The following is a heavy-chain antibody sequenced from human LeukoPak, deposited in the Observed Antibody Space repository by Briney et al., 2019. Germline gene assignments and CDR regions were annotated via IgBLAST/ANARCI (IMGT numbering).Heavy chain of an antibody. V-gene: IGHV5-10-1*01. D-gene: IGHD2-15*01. J-gene: IGHJ4*02. CDR2: IDPSDSYT. CDR3: AKHVGYCIGGSCYSGYFDY. Sequence: GASLQISCKGSGSMFTSYWISWVRQLPGKGLEWMGRIDPSDSYTNYSPSFQGHVTISVDKSISTAYLQWNSLKASDTAKYYCAKHVGYCIGGSCYSGYFDYWGQGTLVTVSS. CDR1: GSMFTSYW.